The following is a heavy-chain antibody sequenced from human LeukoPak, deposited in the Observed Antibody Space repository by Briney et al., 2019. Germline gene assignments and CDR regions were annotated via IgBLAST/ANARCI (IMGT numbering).Heavy chain of an antibody. CDR1: GFTFSSYA. J-gene: IGHJ6*02. CDR2: ISYDGSNK. D-gene: IGHD3-10*01. CDR3: ARWAGSGSTSSYYYGMDV. V-gene: IGHV3-30*04. Sequence: GGSLRLSCAASGFTFSSYAMHWVRQAPGKGLEWVAVISYDGSNKYYADSVKGRFTISRDNSKNTLYLQRNSLRAGDTALYYCARWAGSGSTSSYYYGMDVWGQGTTVTVSS.